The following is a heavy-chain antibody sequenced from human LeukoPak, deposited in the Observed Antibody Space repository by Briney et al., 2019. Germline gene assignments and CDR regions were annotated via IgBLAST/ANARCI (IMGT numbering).Heavy chain of an antibody. CDR2: IYYSGST. CDR3: ASEIIAAAGVDY. D-gene: IGHD6-13*01. V-gene: IGHV4-59*01. J-gene: IGHJ4*01. CDR1: GGSISSYY. Sequence: SETLSLTCTVSGGSISSYYRSWIRQPPGKGLEWIGYIYYSGSTSYNPSLKSRVTISVDTSKNQFSLKLSSVTAADTAVYYCASEIIAAAGVDYWGHGTLVTVSS.